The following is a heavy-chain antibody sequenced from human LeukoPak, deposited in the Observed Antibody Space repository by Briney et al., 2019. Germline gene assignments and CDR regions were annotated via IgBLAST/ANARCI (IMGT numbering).Heavy chain of an antibody. CDR1: GFAFSNYW. D-gene: IGHD3-10*01. CDR2: IKGDGSER. CDR3: AKDYYGYAFDS. V-gene: IGHV3-7*03. J-gene: IGHJ4*02. Sequence: GGSLRLSCAASGFAFSNYWMNWVRQAPGKGLEWVANIKGDGSERYYVDSVKGRFTISRDNAKNSLYLQMNSLRAEDTAVYHCAKDYYGYAFDSWGQGTLVTVSS.